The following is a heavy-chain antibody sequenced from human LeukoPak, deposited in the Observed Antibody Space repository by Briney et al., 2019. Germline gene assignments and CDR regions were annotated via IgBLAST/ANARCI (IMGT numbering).Heavy chain of an antibody. V-gene: IGHV4-30-4*01. CDR3: ARVSAGGYYDFWSGYYNYFDY. CDR2: IYYSGST. J-gene: IGHJ4*02. D-gene: IGHD3-3*01. Sequence: SETLSLTCTVSGGSISSYYWSWIRQPPGKGLEWIGYIYYSGSTYYNPSLKSRVTISVDTSKNQFSLKLSSVTAADTAVYYCARVSAGGYYDFWSGYYNYFDYWGQGTLVTVSS. CDR1: GGSISSYY.